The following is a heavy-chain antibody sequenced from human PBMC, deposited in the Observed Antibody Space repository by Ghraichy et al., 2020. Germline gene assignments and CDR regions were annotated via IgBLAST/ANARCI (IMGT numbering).Heavy chain of an antibody. CDR1: GFTFSSYG. V-gene: IGHV3-30*18. Sequence: GGSLRLSCAASGFTFSSYGMHWVRQAPGEGLEWVAVISYDGNYAYYADSVKGRFTISRDNSKNTLYLQVNSLRAGDTAVYYCAKPLSSGYYPGLVDYWGQGTLVTVSS. CDR3: AKPLSSGYYPGLVDY. J-gene: IGHJ4*02. D-gene: IGHD3-22*01. CDR2: ISYDGNYA.